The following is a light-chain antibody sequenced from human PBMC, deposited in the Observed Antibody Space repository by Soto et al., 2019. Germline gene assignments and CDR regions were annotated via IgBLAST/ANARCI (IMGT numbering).Light chain of an antibody. V-gene: IGKV1-5*01. CDR1: QSISNW. Sequence: DIQMTQSPSTLSASVGDRVTITCRASQSISNWLAWYQQKQGKAPKLLIYDASSLESGVPSRFSGSGSGTEFTLTISSLQPDDFATDYGQQYNSYWGKFGQGTKVEIK. J-gene: IGKJ1*01. CDR3: QQYNSYWGK. CDR2: DAS.